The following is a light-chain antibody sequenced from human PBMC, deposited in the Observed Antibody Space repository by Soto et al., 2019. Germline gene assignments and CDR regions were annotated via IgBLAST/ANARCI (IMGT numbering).Light chain of an antibody. V-gene: IGKV3-11*01. CDR1: QSVSSY. Sequence: EIVLTQSPATLSLSPGERATLSCRASQSVSSYLAWYQQKPGQAPRLLIYDTSNRATGIPARFSGSGSGTDFTLTISSLEPEDFAVYYCQQRSNFLGPFGQGTTVEIK. CDR2: DTS. CDR3: QQRSNFLGP. J-gene: IGKJ1*01.